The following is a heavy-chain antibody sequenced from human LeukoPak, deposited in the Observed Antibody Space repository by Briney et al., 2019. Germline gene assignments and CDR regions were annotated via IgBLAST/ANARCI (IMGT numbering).Heavy chain of an antibody. CDR3: ARDKYPRFLEWSHAFDI. D-gene: IGHD3-3*01. CDR2: IYHSGST. CDR1: GGSISSSNW. Sequence: SGTLSLTCAVSGGSISSSNWWSWVRQPPGKGLEWIGEIYHSGSTNYNPSLKSRVTISVDKSKNQFSLKLSSVTAADTAVYYCARDKYPRFLEWSHAFDIWGQGTMVTVSS. V-gene: IGHV4-4*02. J-gene: IGHJ3*02.